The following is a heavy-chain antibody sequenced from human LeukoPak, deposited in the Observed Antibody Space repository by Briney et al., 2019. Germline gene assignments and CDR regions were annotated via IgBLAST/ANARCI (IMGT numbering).Heavy chain of an antibody. D-gene: IGHD4-17*01. J-gene: IGHJ4*02. Sequence: GSLELSCAASGFTVRSNYMSWVRQAPGKGLEWVSVIYSGGSTYYADSVKGRFTISRDNSKNTLYLQMNSLRAEDTAVYYCARAIYDYGDYHYWGQGTLVTVSS. CDR2: IYSGGST. V-gene: IGHV3-53*01. CDR1: GFTVRSNY. CDR3: ARAIYDYGDYHY.